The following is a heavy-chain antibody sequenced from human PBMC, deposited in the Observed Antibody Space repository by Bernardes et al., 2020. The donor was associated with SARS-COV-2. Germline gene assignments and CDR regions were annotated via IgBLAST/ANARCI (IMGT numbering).Heavy chain of an antibody. CDR2: INGDGNSI. CDR3: ARGSGNYYFDY. V-gene: IGHV3-74*01. CDR1: GFTFSSSW. Sequence: FRILSCAASGFTFSSSWMHWIRQVPGKGLVWVSRINGDGNSINYADSVKGRFTISRDNAKNTLYLQMTSLTADDTALYYCARGSGNYYFDYWGRGTLITVSS. J-gene: IGHJ4*02. D-gene: IGHD6-19*01.